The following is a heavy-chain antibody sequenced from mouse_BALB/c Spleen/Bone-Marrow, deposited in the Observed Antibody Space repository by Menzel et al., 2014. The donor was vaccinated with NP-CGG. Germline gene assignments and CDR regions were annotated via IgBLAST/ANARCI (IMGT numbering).Heavy chain of an antibody. J-gene: IGHJ4*01. V-gene: IGHV5-12*02. CDR3: ARNAFYRGYAMDY. CDR2: ISNGGGST. D-gene: IGHD2-12*01. Sequence: EVKLMESGGGLVQPGGSLKLSCATSGFTFSDYYIYWVRQTPEKRLEWVAYISNGGGSTYYPDTVKGRFTISRDNAKNTLYPQMSRLKSEDTAMYYCARNAFYRGYAMDYWGQGTSVTVSS. CDR1: GFTFSDYY.